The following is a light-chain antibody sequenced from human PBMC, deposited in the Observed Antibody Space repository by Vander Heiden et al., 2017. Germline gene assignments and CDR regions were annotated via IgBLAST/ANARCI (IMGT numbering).Light chain of an antibody. CDR1: SSNIGSNY. Sequence: QSVLTQPPSASETPGRRVTISCSGTSSNIGSNYVYWYQRLPGTAPKLLIYRNNQRPSGVPDRFSGSKSGTSASLAISGLRSEDEADYYCAAWDDSLSANYVFGTGTKVTVL. J-gene: IGLJ1*01. CDR3: AAWDDSLSANYV. V-gene: IGLV1-47*01. CDR2: RNN.